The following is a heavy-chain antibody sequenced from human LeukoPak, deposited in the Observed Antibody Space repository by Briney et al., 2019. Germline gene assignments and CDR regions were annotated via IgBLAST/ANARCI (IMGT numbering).Heavy chain of an antibody. J-gene: IGHJ4*02. CDR3: AGDYDSSGSSDY. V-gene: IGHV4-4*07. D-gene: IGHD3-22*01. Sequence: SETLSLTCTVCGGFISSYYWSWIRQPAGRGLEWIGRIYTSGSTNYNPSLKSRVTMSVDTSKNQFSLKLSSVTAADTAVYYCAGDYDSSGSSDYWGQGTLVTVSS. CDR1: GGFISSYY. CDR2: IYTSGST.